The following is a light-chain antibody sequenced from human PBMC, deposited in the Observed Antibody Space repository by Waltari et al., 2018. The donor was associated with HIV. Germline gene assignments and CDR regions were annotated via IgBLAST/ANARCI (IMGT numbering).Light chain of an antibody. CDR3: QQYYSTLWT. J-gene: IGKJ1*01. Sequence: DIVMTQSPDYLAVSLGERATINCKSSQIVLYSSNNKNYLAWYQQKPGQPPKLLIYWASTRESGVPDRFSGSGSGTDFTLTISSLQAEDVAVYYCQQYYSTLWTFGQGTKVEIK. V-gene: IGKV4-1*01. CDR1: QIVLYSSNNKNY. CDR2: WAS.